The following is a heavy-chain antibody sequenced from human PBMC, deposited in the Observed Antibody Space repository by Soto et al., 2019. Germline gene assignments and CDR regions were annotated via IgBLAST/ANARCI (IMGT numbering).Heavy chain of an antibody. D-gene: IGHD3-3*01. CDR2: ISAYNGNT. Sequence: GASVKVSCRASGYTFTSYGISWVRQAPGQGLEWMGWISAYNGNTNYAQKLQGRVTMTTDTSTSTAYMELRSLRSDDTAVYYCAREKEVTYYDFWSGYYNYYYYYGMDVWGRGTTVTVSS. V-gene: IGHV1-18*01. J-gene: IGHJ6*02. CDR3: AREKEVTYYDFWSGYYNYYYYYGMDV. CDR1: GYTFTSYG.